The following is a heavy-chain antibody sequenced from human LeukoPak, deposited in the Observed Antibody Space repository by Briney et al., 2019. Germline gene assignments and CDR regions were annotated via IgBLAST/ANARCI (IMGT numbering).Heavy chain of an antibody. CDR3: ARHTWFGRGRWFDP. Sequence: PSETLSLTCTVSGGSISSSSYYWGWIRQPPGKALEWIGSIYYSGSTYYNPSLKSRVTISADTSKNQFSLKLSSVTAADTAVYYCARHTWFGRGRWFDPWGQGTLVTVSS. D-gene: IGHD3-10*01. V-gene: IGHV4-39*01. CDR2: IYYSGST. J-gene: IGHJ5*02. CDR1: GGSISSSSYY.